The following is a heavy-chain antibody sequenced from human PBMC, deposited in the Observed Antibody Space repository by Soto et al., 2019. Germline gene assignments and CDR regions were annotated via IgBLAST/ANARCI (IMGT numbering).Heavy chain of an antibody. CDR2: VYFSGGYS. J-gene: IGHJ5*02. V-gene: IGHV4-39*01. D-gene: IGHD6-25*01. CDR1: GNSIRGYHYS. CDR3: AYGSSSAWFDK. Sequence: SETLSLPCSVSGNSIRGYHYSFSCMGKPPGRGLEWVGSVYFSGGYSYYNPSLKSRVTISGVTPYNKFFLRLNSVTAADTAVYFCAYGSSSAWFDKWDRRTLGTVCS.